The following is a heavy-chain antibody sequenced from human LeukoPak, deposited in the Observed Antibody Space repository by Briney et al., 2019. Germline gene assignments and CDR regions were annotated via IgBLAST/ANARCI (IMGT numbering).Heavy chain of an antibody. D-gene: IGHD3-22*01. CDR2: ISGSGGST. Sequence: PGGSLRLSCAASGFTFSSYAMSWVRQAPGKGLEWVSAISGSGGSTYYADSVKGRFTISRDNSKNTLYLQMNSLRAEDTAVYYCARAQIVVVITTHFDYWGQGTLVTVSS. J-gene: IGHJ4*02. CDR3: ARAQIVVVITTHFDY. CDR1: GFTFSSYA. V-gene: IGHV3-23*01.